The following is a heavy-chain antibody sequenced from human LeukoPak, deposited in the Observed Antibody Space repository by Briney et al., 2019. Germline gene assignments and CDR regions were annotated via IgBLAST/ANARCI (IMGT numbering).Heavy chain of an antibody. D-gene: IGHD3-10*01. CDR2: IYSSGSA. Sequence: SETLSLTCTVSGGSISSYYWSWIRQPPGKGLEWIGYIYSSGSAKYNPSLKGRVTISIDTSKNQFSLKLTSVTAADTAVYYCAREAYGSTGFDPWGQGTLVTVSS. CDR3: AREAYGSTGFDP. J-gene: IGHJ5*02. CDR1: GGSISSYY. V-gene: IGHV4-59*01.